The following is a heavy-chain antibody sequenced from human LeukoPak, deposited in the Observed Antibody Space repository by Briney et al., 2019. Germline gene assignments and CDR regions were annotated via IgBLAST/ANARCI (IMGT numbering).Heavy chain of an antibody. D-gene: IGHD2-2*01. J-gene: IGHJ6*02. V-gene: IGHV3-53*01. CDR2: IYSGGST. CDR3: AREDCSSTSCQHYYGMDV. CDR1: GFTVSSNY. Sequence: TGGSLRLSCAASGFTVSSNYISWVRQAPGKGLEWVSVIYSGGSTYCADSVKGRFTISRDNSKNTLYLQMNSLRAEDTAVYYCAREDCSSTSCQHYYGMDVWGQGTTVTVSS.